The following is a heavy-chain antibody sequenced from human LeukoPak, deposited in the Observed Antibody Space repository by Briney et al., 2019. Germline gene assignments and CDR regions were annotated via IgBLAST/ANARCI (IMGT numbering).Heavy chain of an antibody. CDR2: LSYDGTNK. CDR1: GFTFSSFA. Sequence: GGSLRLSCAASGFTFSSFAMHWVRQAPGKGLEWVAVLSYDGTNKYYAGSVKGRFTISRDNSKNTLYLQMNSLRAEDTAIYYCAKEIDYGGNSFDYWGQGTLVTVSS. D-gene: IGHD4-23*01. CDR3: AKEIDYGGNSFDY. J-gene: IGHJ4*02. V-gene: IGHV3-30*18.